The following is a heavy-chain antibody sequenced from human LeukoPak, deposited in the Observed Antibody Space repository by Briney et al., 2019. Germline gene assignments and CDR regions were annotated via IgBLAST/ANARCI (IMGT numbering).Heavy chain of an antibody. J-gene: IGHJ4*02. CDR3: ARFLGSSWAFDY. CDR2: ISSGSSYI. Sequence: GGSLRLSCAASGFTFSSYSMDWVRQAPGKGLEWVSSISSGSSYIYYADSMKGRFTISRDNAKNSLYLQMNSLRAEDTAVYYCARFLGSSWAFDYWGQGTLVTVSS. D-gene: IGHD6-13*01. V-gene: IGHV3-21*01. CDR1: GFTFSSYS.